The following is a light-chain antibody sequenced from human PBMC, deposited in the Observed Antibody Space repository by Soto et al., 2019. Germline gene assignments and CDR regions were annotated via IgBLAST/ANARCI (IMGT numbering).Light chain of an antibody. J-gene: IGLJ2*01. V-gene: IGLV2-14*01. Sequence: HSALTQSASVSGSPGQSITISCTGTSSDIGGYNYVSWYQQHPDKAPKLMIFEVSNRPSGVSNRFSGSKSGYTASLTISGLLPEDEAYYYCSSYTTISTVAFGGGTQLTVL. CDR2: EVS. CDR3: SSYTTISTVA. CDR1: SSDIGGYNY.